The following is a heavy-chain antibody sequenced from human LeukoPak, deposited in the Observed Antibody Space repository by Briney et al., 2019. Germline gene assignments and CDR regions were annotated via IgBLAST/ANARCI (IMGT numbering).Heavy chain of an antibody. CDR3: ASRSGAEYFHH. CDR2: MNPNSGGT. Sequence: ASVKVSCKASGYTFTSYDINWVRQATGQGLEWMGWMNPNSGGTNYAEKFQGRVTMTRDTSINTAYTELSRLTSDDTAVYYCASRSGAEYFHHWGQGTLVSVSS. J-gene: IGHJ1*01. V-gene: IGHV1-2*02. CDR1: GYTFTSYD.